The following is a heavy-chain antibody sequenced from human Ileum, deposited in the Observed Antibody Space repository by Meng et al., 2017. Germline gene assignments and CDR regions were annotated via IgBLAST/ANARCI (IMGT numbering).Heavy chain of an antibody. Sequence: QTQLVQPGDEVKKVGASVKVSCTSSGYTFRKYPLHWVRQAPGQRPEWMGWINAGNGNINISQKFQGRITINRDTSATAYMELSSLRSEDTADYFCARKNDNWNYFDFWGQGSLVTVSS. J-gene: IGHJ4*02. D-gene: IGHD1-1*01. CDR2: INAGNGNI. CDR3: ARKNDNWNYFDF. CDR1: GYTFRKYP. V-gene: IGHV1-3*01.